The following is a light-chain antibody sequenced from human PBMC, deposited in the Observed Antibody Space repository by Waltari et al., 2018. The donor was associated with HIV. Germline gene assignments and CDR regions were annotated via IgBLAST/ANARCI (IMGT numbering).Light chain of an antibody. CDR2: DVS. CDR1: TSDVGGYNS. CDR3: SSYTNSDTVV. J-gene: IGLJ2*01. Sequence: SITISCTGTTSDVGGYNSVSWYQQHPAKAPKLVILDVSNRPSGVSNRFSGSKSGNTASLTISGLQAEDEAYYYCSSYTNSDTVVFGGGTKVTVL. V-gene: IGLV2-14*03.